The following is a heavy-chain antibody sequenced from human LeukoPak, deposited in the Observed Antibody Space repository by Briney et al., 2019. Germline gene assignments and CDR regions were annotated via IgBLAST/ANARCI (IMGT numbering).Heavy chain of an antibody. CDR2: INWNGGSK. J-gene: IGHJ3*02. V-gene: IGHV3-20*04. D-gene: IGHD1-1*01. Sequence: GGSLRLSCAASGFTFDDYGMSWVRQAPGKGLEWVSGINWNGGSKGYADSVKGRLTISRNNAKNSLYLQINSLRAEDTALYYCARDGRRGGFDIWGQGTMVTVSS. CDR1: GFTFDDYG. CDR3: ARDGRRGGFDI.